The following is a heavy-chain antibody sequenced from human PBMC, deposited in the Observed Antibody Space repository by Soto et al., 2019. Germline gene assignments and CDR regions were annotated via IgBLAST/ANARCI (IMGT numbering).Heavy chain of an antibody. Sequence: QLQLQESGPGLVKPSETLSLTCTVSGGSISSSSYYWGWIRQPPGKGLEWIGSIYYSGSTYYNPSLKSRVTISVDTSKNQFSLKLSSVTAADTAVYYCARRVDLRLGELSIFVNWFDPWGQGTLVTVSS. D-gene: IGHD3-16*02. V-gene: IGHV4-39*01. J-gene: IGHJ5*02. CDR2: IYYSGST. CDR3: ARRVDLRLGELSIFVNWFDP. CDR1: GGSISSSSYY.